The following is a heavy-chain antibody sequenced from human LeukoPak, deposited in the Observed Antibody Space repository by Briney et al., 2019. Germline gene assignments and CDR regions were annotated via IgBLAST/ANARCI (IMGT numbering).Heavy chain of an antibody. V-gene: IGHV1-69*04. CDR3: ASITIMLGAFDI. CDR2: IIPILGIA. D-gene: IGHD1-14*01. CDR1: GGTFSSYA. Sequence: ASVKVSCKASGGTFSSYAISWVRQAPGQGLEWMGRIIPILGIANYAQKFQGRVTITADKSTSTAYMELSSLRSEDTAVYYCASITIMLGAFDIWGQGTMVTVSS. J-gene: IGHJ3*02.